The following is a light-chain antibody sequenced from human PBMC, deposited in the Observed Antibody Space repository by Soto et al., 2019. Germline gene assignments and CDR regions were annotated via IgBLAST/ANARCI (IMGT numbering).Light chain of an antibody. CDR3: QQSYSNLST. CDR2: GAS. J-gene: IGKJ2*01. Sequence: DIQMTQSPSSLSASVGDRVTITCRASQNIVRYLNWYQHTPGQAPKLLIFGASRLESGVPSRFRGIGSGTFFTLTISSLQPEDVAIYYCQQSYSNLSTFGQGTRLEIK. CDR1: QNIVRY. V-gene: IGKV1-39*01.